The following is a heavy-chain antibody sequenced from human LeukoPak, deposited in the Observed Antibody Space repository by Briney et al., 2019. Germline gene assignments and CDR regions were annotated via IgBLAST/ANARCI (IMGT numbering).Heavy chain of an antibody. CDR3: TRIWFGESHFDY. J-gene: IGHJ4*02. D-gene: IGHD3-10*01. CDR1: GFTFGDYA. V-gene: IGHV3-49*04. Sequence: RSLRLSCTASGFTFGDYAMSWVRQAPGEGLEWVGFIRSKAYGGTTEYAASVKGRFTISSDDSKSIAYLQMNSLKTEDTAVYYCTRIWFGESHFDYWGQGTLVTVSS. CDR2: IRSKAYGGTT.